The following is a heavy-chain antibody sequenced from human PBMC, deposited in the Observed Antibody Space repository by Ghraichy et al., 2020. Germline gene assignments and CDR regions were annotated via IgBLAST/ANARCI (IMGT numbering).Heavy chain of an antibody. CDR2: IYYSGST. Sequence: SVTLSLTCTVSGGSVSSGTHYWSWIRQPPGKGLEWIGYIYYSGSTNYSPSLKSRVTISVDTSKNQFSLKLSSVTAADTAVYYCARDGGYGSGSYYFDYWGQGTRVTVSS. V-gene: IGHV4-61*01. D-gene: IGHD3-10*01. CDR3: ARDGGYGSGSYYFDY. CDR1: GGSVSSGTHY. J-gene: IGHJ4*02.